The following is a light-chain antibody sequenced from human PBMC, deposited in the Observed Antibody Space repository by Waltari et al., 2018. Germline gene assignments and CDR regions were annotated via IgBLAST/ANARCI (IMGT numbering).Light chain of an antibody. CDR2: LGS. CDR3: MQALQTPLFT. CDR1: PSLLHSNGYNY. J-gene: IGKJ3*01. Sequence: DIVMTQSPLSLPVTPGEPASISCRSSPSLLHSNGYNYLDWYLQTPGQSPQLLIYLGSNRASGVPDRCSGSGSGTDFTLKISRVEAEDVGVYYCMQALQTPLFTFGPGTKVDIK. V-gene: IGKV2-28*01.